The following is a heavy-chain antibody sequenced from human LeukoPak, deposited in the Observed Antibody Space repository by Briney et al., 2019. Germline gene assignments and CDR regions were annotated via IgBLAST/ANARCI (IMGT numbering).Heavy chain of an antibody. V-gene: IGHV4-59*01. CDR2: IYYSGST. CDR3: AREGDYYDSSGYYQGYFQH. CDR1: GGSISSYY. Sequence: SETLSLTCTVSGGSISSYYWSWIRQPPGKGLEWIGYIYYSGSTNYNPSLKSRVTISVDTSKNQFSLKLSSVTAADTAVYYCAREGDYYDSSGYYQGYFQHWGQGTLVTISS. J-gene: IGHJ1*01. D-gene: IGHD3-22*01.